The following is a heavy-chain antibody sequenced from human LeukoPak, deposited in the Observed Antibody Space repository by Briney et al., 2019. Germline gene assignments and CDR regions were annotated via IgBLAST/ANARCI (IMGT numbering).Heavy chain of an antibody. Sequence: SETLSLTCTVSGGSISSYYWSWIRQPPGKGLEWMGYIYYSGSTNYNPSLKSRVTISVDTSKNQFSLKLSSVTAADTAVYYCARAGVVVPAPNFDYWGQGTLVTVSS. V-gene: IGHV4-59*01. CDR2: IYYSGST. CDR1: GGSISSYY. J-gene: IGHJ4*02. D-gene: IGHD2-2*01. CDR3: ARAGVVVPAPNFDY.